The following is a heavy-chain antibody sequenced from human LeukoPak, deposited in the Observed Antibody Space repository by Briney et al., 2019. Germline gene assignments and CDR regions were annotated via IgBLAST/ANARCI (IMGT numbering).Heavy chain of an antibody. CDR3: AREGTYYDILTGYSN. V-gene: IGHV1-69*13. CDR2: IIPIFGTA. Sequence: ASVKVSCKASGGTFSSYAISWVRQALGQGLEWMGGIIPIFGTANYAQKFQGRVTITADESTSTAYMELSSLRSEDTAVYYCAREGTYYDILTGYSNWGQGTLVTVSS. CDR1: GGTFSSYA. J-gene: IGHJ4*02. D-gene: IGHD3-9*01.